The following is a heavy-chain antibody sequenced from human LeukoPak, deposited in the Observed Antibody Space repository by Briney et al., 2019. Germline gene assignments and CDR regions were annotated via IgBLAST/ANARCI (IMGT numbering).Heavy chain of an antibody. V-gene: IGHV4-59*11. CDR3: ARDLATVTNGLDI. D-gene: IGHD2-8*01. Sequence: SSETLSLTCTISSDSISTHYWTWIRQSPGKGLEWIGYASSIGLTNYNPFLKSRVTIRVDTSKNDSSLRLRSMPAAATVVYYCARDLATVTNGLDIWGQGTGVTVSS. CDR1: SDSISTHY. J-gene: IGHJ3*02. CDR2: ASSIGLT.